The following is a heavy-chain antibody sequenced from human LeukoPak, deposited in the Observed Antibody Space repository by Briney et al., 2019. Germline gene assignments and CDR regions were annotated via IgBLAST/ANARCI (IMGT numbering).Heavy chain of an antibody. J-gene: IGHJ4*02. Sequence: GGSLRLSCAASGFTVSSNYMNWVRQAPGKGLEWVSVIHSGGSTYYADSVKGRFTISRDNSKNTVNLQMNDPRAEDTAVYYCARSWDARLNFDYWGQGILVTVSS. CDR3: ARSWDARLNFDY. D-gene: IGHD1-26*01. CDR1: GFTVSSNY. CDR2: IHSGGST. V-gene: IGHV3-53*05.